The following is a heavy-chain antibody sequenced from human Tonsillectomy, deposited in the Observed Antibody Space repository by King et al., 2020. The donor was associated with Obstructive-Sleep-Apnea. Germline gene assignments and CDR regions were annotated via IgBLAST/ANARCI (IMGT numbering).Heavy chain of an antibody. Sequence: QLQESGPGLVKPSETLSLTCTVSGGSISTSSYYWGWIRQPPGKGLEWIGSVFYSGSTYYNPSIKSRVTISVDTSKNQFSLKLSSVTAADTAVYYCVRDCTSCNWGLDAFDIWGQGTMVTVSS. CDR1: GGSISTSSYY. CDR3: VRDCTSCNWGLDAFDI. V-gene: IGHV4-39*07. D-gene: IGHD2-2*01. CDR2: VFYSGST. J-gene: IGHJ3*02.